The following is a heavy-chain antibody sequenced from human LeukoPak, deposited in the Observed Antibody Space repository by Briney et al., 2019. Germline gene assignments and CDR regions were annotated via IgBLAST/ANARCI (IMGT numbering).Heavy chain of an antibody. Sequence: PSETLSLTCTVSGGSISSYYWNWIRQPPGKGLEWIGSISYSGSTNYNPSLESRVTISVDTSKNQISLKLSSVTAADTAVYYCARSRGYSYGNFDYWGQGTLVTVSS. J-gene: IGHJ4*02. CDR1: GGSISSYY. CDR2: ISYSGST. D-gene: IGHD5-18*01. CDR3: ARSRGYSYGNFDY. V-gene: IGHV4-59*01.